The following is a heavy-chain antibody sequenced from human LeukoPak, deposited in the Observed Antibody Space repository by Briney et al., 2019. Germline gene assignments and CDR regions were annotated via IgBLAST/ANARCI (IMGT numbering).Heavy chain of an antibody. CDR1: GFTFSSYA. D-gene: IGHD6-6*01. V-gene: IGHV3-30-3*01. CDR2: ISYDGSNE. CDR3: ARERYSSSYYFDY. Sequence: PGGSLRLSCAASGFTFSSYAMHWVRQAPGKGLEWVAVISYDGSNEYYADSVKGRFTISRDNSKNTLYLQMNSLRAEDTAVYYCARERYSSSYYFDYWGQGTLVTVSS. J-gene: IGHJ4*02.